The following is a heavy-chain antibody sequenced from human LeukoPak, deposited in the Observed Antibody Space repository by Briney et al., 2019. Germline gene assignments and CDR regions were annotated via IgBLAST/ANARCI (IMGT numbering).Heavy chain of an antibody. J-gene: IGHJ5*02. CDR3: ARDPDCTNGVCYTVWFDP. CDR1: GYTFTSYG. D-gene: IGHD2-8*01. Sequence: ASVKVSCKASGYTFTSYGISWVRQAPGQGLEWMGWISAYNGNTNYAQKLQGRVTMTTDTSTSTAYMELRSLRSDDTAVYYCARDPDCTNGVCYTVWFDPWGQGTLVTVSS. CDR2: ISAYNGNT. V-gene: IGHV1-18*01.